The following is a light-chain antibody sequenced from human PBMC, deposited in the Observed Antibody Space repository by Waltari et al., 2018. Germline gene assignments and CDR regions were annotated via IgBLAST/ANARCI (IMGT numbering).Light chain of an antibody. CDR1: QYIGDY. J-gene: IGKJ4*01. CDR2: EAS. Sequence: VLTQSPATLSLSPGDRATLSCRASQYIGDYLAWYQQKPGQAPRLLMSEASNRATGVPDRFSASGSGTDFTLTVSSLEPEDFAVYYCQNRRNLPLLTFGGGTKVEIK. CDR3: QNRRNLPLLT. V-gene: IGKV3-11*01.